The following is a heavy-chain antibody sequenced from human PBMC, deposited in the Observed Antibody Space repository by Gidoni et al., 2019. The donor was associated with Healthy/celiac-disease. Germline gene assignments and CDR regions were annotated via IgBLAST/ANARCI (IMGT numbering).Heavy chain of an antibody. V-gene: IGHV3-15*01. CDR3: TTYGDYVTGNFDY. CDR2: IKSKTDGGTT. CDR1: GFTFSNAW. J-gene: IGHJ4*02. D-gene: IGHD4-17*01. Sequence: EVQLVESGGGLVKHGGSLRLSCAASGFTFSNAWMSWVRPAPGKGLEWVGRIKSKTDGGTTDYAAPVKGRFTISRDDSKNTLYLQMNSLKTEDTAVYYCTTYGDYVTGNFDYWGQGTLVTVSS.